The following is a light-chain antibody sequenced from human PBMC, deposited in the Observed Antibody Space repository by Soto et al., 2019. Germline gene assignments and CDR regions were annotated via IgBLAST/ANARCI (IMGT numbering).Light chain of an antibody. V-gene: IGKV3-20*01. Sequence: EIVLTQSPGTLSLSPGERATLSCRASQSVSNSYLAWYQQKLGQAPRLIIYGASNRATGIPDRFSGSGSGTDFTLTISRLEPEDFAVYYCQQYGSSLITFGQGTRLEI. CDR3: QQYGSSLIT. J-gene: IGKJ5*01. CDR2: GAS. CDR1: QSVSNSY.